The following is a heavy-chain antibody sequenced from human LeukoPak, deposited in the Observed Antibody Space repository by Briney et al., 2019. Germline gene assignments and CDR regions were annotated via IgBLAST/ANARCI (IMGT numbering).Heavy chain of an antibody. CDR2: VYYSGST. V-gene: IGHV4-59*01. CDR1: GGSISSYY. J-gene: IGHJ4*02. D-gene: IGHD4-23*01. Sequence: PSETLSLTCTVSGGSISSYYWSWIRQPPGKGLEWIGYVYYSGSTDYNPSLESRVTISVDTSKSQFSLKLSSMTAADTAAYYCARDYGGNSYLDYWGQGTLVTVSS. CDR3: ARDYGGNSYLDY.